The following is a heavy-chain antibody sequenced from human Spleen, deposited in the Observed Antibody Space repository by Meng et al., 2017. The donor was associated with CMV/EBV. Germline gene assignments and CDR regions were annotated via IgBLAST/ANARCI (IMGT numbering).Heavy chain of an antibody. J-gene: IGHJ4*02. CDR3: ARGGPHQSGFDF. Sequence: SETLSLTCGVDGGSFSGYYWSWIRQPPGKGLEWLGHINHIANTNYNPSLKSRLTMSVDTSKNQFTLNLTSVTAADTAVYYCARGGPHQSGFDFWGQGTLVTVSS. D-gene: IGHD3-10*01. CDR1: GGSFSGYY. CDR2: INHIANT. V-gene: IGHV4-34*01.